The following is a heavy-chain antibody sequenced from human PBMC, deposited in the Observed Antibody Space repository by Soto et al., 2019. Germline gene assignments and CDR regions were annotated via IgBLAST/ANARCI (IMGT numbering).Heavy chain of an antibody. V-gene: IGHV3-74*01. CDR3: ATTKQWLSFDS. Sequence: SCAASGFTFSSYLMHWVRQAPGKGLVWVSRINSDGSSTSYADSVKGRFTISRDNAKNTLYLQMNSLIAADTAVYYCATTKQWLSFDSWGPGTLVTVSS. CDR2: INSDGSST. D-gene: IGHD3-22*01. J-gene: IGHJ4*02. CDR1: GFTFSSYL.